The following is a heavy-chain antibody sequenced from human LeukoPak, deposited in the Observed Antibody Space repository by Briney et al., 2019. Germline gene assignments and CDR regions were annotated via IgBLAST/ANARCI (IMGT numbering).Heavy chain of an antibody. J-gene: IGHJ4*02. CDR2: INPSGGST. Sequence: ASVKVSSKASGYTFTSYYMHWVRQAPGQGLEWMGIINPSGGSTSYAQKFQGRVTMTRDTSTSTVYMELSSLRSEDTAVYYCAASGYSYGLSDYWGQGTLVTVSS. D-gene: IGHD5-18*01. CDR3: AASGYSYGLSDY. CDR1: GYTFTSYY. V-gene: IGHV1-46*01.